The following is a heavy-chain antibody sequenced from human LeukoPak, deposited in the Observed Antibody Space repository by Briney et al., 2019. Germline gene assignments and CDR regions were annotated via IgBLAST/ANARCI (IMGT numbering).Heavy chain of an antibody. CDR2: IYYSGST. Sequence: SETLSLTCTVSGGSISSYYWSWLRQPPGKGLEWIGYIYYSGSTNYNPSLKSRVTISVDTSKNQFPLKLSSVTAADTAVYYCARGYYYDSSGYYPFDYWGQGTLVTVSS. CDR3: ARGYYYDSSGYYPFDY. V-gene: IGHV4-59*01. J-gene: IGHJ4*02. CDR1: GGSISSYY. D-gene: IGHD3-22*01.